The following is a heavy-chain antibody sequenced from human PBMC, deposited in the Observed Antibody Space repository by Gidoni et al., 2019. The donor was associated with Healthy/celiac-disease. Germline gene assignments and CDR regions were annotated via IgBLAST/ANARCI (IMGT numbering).Heavy chain of an antibody. D-gene: IGHD3-10*01. CDR2: INSSGGST. CDR1: GYTFPSYY. V-gene: IGHV1-46*01. J-gene: IGHJ6*02. CDR3: ARGPDTMVRGMVYYYGMDV. Sequence: QVQLVQSGAEVQKPGASVKVSCKASGYTFPSYYMHWVRQAPGQGLEWMGIINSSGGSTSYAKKFQGRVTMTRDTSTSTVYMELSSLRSEDTAVYYCARGPDTMVRGMVYYYGMDVWGQGTTVTVSS.